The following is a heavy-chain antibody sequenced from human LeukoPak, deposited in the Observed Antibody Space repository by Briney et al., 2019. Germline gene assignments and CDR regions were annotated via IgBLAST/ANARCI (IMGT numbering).Heavy chain of an antibody. CDR2: INPSGGST. V-gene: IGHV1-46*01. CDR3: ARVMVRGVIVLGSAFDI. CDR1: GYTFTSYY. D-gene: IGHD3-10*01. Sequence: GASVKVSCKASGYTFTSYYMHWVRQAPGPGLEWMGIINPSGGSTSYAHKFQGRVTMTRDTSTSTVYMELSSLRSEDTAVYYCARVMVRGVIVLGSAFDIWGQGTMVTVSS. J-gene: IGHJ3*02.